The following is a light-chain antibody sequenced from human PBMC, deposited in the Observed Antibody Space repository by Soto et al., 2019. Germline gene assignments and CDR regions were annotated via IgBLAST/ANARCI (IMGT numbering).Light chain of an antibody. J-gene: IGKJ4*01. CDR2: GAS. Sequence: EIVLTQSPATLSLSPGERATLSCRASQSVSSFLAWYQQKPGQAPRLLIYGASTRATGIPARFSGSGSGTEFTLTINSLQSEDFALYFCQQYNKWPPLTFGGGTKVDIK. V-gene: IGKV3-15*01. CDR1: QSVSSF. CDR3: QQYNKWPPLT.